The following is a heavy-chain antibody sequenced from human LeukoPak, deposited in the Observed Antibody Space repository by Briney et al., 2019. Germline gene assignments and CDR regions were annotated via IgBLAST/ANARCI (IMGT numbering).Heavy chain of an antibody. CDR1: GGSLSSGSYY. Sequence: SQTLSLIRSVSGGSLSSGSYYWSWVRQPAGKGLEWIGRIYTSGSTNYNPSLKSRVTISVDTSNNQFSLKLSTVTAADTAVYYCARGKQQLGHDYWGQGTPVTVSS. CDR3: ARGKQQLGHDY. CDR2: IYTSGST. D-gene: IGHD6-13*01. J-gene: IGHJ4*02. V-gene: IGHV4-61*02.